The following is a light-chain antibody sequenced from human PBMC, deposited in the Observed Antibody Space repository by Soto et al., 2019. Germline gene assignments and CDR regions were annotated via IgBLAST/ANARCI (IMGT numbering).Light chain of an antibody. CDR3: QQRSNWPPVT. J-gene: IGKJ4*01. CDR1: QSINRH. Sequence: EIVLTQSPATLSLSPGERATLSCRASQSINRHLAWYRQKPWQAPRLLIYDASNRATGIPARFSGSGSGTDIALTISSLEPEDFGVYYCQQRSNWPPVTFGGGTKVDI. V-gene: IGKV3-11*01. CDR2: DAS.